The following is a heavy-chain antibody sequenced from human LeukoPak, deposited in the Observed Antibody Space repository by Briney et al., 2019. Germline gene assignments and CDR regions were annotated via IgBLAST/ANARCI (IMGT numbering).Heavy chain of an antibody. CDR1: GFTFSTYW. CDR3: ARATRATPYDAFDI. Sequence: GGSLRLSCAASGFTFSTYWMNWVRQAPGKGLEWVANIKQDESEKYYVDSLKGRFTISRDNAKNPLYLQMNSLRAEDTAVYYCARATRATPYDAFDIWGQGTMVTVSS. D-gene: IGHD1-26*01. V-gene: IGHV3-7*01. CDR2: IKQDESEK. J-gene: IGHJ3*02.